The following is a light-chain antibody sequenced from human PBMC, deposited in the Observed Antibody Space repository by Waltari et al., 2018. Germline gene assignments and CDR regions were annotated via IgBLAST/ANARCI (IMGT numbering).Light chain of an antibody. CDR1: NIERKT. CDR2: DDS. J-gene: IGLJ2*01. Sequence: SYVLTQPPSVSVAPGRTARITCGGNNIERKTVHWYQQRPGQAPVVVVYDDSDRPSRIPERFSGSNSGNTATLTISRVEVGDEADYYCHVWDSSSDHLVIFGGGTRLTVL. V-gene: IGLV3-21*02. CDR3: HVWDSSSDHLVI.